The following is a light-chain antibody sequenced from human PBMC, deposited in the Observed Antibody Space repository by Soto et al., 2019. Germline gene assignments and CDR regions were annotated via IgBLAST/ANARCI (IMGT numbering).Light chain of an antibody. CDR3: QQSDCPALT. CDR1: QSISSY. CDR2: TPS. V-gene: IGKV1-39*01. Sequence: DIQMTQSPSSLSASVGDRVTFTCRASQSISSYLNWYQQKPGKAPKHLIYTPSTLQSGVPSRFTDSGSGTDLTHTISSLQREDYTSIYSQQSDCPALTFGGGTKVEIK. J-gene: IGKJ4*01.